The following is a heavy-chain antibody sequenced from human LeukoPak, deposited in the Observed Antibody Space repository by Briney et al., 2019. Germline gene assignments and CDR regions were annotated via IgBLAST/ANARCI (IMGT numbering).Heavy chain of an antibody. D-gene: IGHD6-19*01. CDR2: LCGWGRSL. Sequence: GGPLRLPCAPWGFTYSGYRMNWVPQSTGKGREWLTFLCGWGRSLYYADYVKGRFTISRHNDQRILYMQLNSMRADGRALYYGARDRSSGSKNDFNFWGQGTLVTVSP. J-gene: IGHJ4*02. CDR1: GFTYSGYR. CDR3: ARDRSSGSKNDFNF. V-gene: IGHV3-48*01.